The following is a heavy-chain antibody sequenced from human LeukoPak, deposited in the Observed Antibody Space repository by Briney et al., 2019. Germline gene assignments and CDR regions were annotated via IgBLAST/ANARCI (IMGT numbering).Heavy chain of an antibody. D-gene: IGHD2-21*01. V-gene: IGHV3-23*01. Sequence: GGSLRLSCAASGFTFSSYAMCWVRQAPGKGRGWVSAISGSGGSTYYADSVKGRFTISRDNSKNTLYLQMNSLRAEDTAVYYCAKEKIDDYGDYWGQGTLVTVSS. CDR1: GFTFSSYA. CDR3: AKEKIDDYGDY. J-gene: IGHJ4*02. CDR2: ISGSGGST.